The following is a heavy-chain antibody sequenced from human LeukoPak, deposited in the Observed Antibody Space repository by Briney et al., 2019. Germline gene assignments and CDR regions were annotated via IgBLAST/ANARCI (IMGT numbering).Heavy chain of an antibody. D-gene: IGHD3-22*01. CDR2: IYTSGST. J-gene: IGHJ3*02. CDR3: AREWRPMIVVVGDAFDI. V-gene: IGHV4-4*07. Sequence: SETLSLTCTVSGGSISSYYWSWIRQPAGKGLEWIGRIYTSGSTNYNPSLKSRVTISVDTSKNQFSLKLSSVTAADTAVYYCAREWRPMIVVVGDAFDIWGQGTMVTVSS. CDR1: GGSISSYY.